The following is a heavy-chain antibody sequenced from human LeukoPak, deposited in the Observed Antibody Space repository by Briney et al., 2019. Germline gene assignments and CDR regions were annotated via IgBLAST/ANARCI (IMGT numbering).Heavy chain of an antibody. CDR2: ISSSTTYI. J-gene: IGHJ6*03. CDR3: TRRGSGKSFFYMDV. V-gene: IGHV3-21*01. D-gene: IGHD3-16*01. CDR1: GFTFISNT. Sequence: GESLRLSCAASGFTFISNTLNWVRQAPGKGLEWVASISSSTTYIYYADSVKVRFPISRDNAKNSLDLQMTSLSVEDTAVYYCTRRGSGKSFFYMDVWGRGTTVTVSS.